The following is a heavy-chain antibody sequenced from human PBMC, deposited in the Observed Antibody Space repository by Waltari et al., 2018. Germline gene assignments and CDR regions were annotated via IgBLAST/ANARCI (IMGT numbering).Heavy chain of an antibody. CDR3: ARDLRSWPYYLDY. J-gene: IGHJ4*02. CDR2: IKQRGNEK. V-gene: IGHV3-7*01. Sequence: EVQLVESGVALVQPGGSLRLSGAASGFTFGTYWMIWVRQAPGRGQEWVASIKQRGNEKNYGDSVRGRFTISRDDAKKSVYLELNSLRADDTAVYYCARDLRSWPYYLDYWGQGTLVTVSS. D-gene: IGHD6-13*01. CDR1: GFTFGTYW.